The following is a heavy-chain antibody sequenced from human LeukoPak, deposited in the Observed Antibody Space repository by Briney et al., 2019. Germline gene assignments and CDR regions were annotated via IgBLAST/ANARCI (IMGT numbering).Heavy chain of an antibody. V-gene: IGHV4-34*01. D-gene: IGHD6-13*01. CDR3: ARSGLYSSSWYRYAFDI. Sequence: PSETLSLTCAVYGGSFSGYYWSWIHQPPGKGLEWIGEINHSGSTNYNPSLKSRVTISVDTSKNQFSLKLSSVTAADTAVYYCARSGLYSSSWYRYAFDIWGQGTMVTVSS. CDR1: GGSFSGYY. CDR2: INHSGST. J-gene: IGHJ3*02.